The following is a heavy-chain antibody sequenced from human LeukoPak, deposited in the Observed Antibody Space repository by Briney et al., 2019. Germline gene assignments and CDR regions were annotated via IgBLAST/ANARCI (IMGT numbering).Heavy chain of an antibody. Sequence: SVKVSCKASGGTFSSYAISWVRQAPGQGLEWMGRIIPIFGIANYAQKFQGRVTITADKSTSTAYMELSSLRSEDTAVYYCASTNYYYGSGSYLFYYYYGMDVWGQGTTVTVSS. V-gene: IGHV1-69*04. CDR2: IIPIFGIA. J-gene: IGHJ6*02. D-gene: IGHD3-10*01. CDR1: GGTFSSYA. CDR3: ASTNYYYGSGSYLFYYYYGMDV.